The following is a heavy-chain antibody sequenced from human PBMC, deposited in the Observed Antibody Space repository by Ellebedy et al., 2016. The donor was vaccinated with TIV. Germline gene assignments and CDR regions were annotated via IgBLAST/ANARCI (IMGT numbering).Heavy chain of an antibody. CDR2: INHSGNT. V-gene: IGHV4-34*01. CDR3: ARVRLGDLSSIDS. D-gene: IGHD3-16*02. CDR1: GGSFSDYY. Sequence: GSLRLSXAVYGGSFSDYYWTWIRQPPGEGLEWIGEINHSGNTNYNPSLKSRVTILVDTSTNQFSLRLNSVTAADTAVYFCARVRLGDLSSIDSWGQGTLVTVSS. J-gene: IGHJ4*02.